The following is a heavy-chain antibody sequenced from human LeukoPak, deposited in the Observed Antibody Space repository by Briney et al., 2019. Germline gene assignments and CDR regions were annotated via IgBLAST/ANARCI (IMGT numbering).Heavy chain of an antibody. CDR1: GSTFSIYW. J-gene: IGHJ4*02. D-gene: IGHD5-18*01. Sequence: GGSLRLSCAASGSTFSIYWMSWVRQAPGKGLEWVANIKQDGSEKYYVDSVKGRFTISRDNAKNSLYLQMNSLRAEDTAVYYSARDDAYTAMGLPGPSDYWGQGTLVTVSS. V-gene: IGHV3-7*01. CDR3: ARDDAYTAMGLPGPSDY. CDR2: IKQDGSEK.